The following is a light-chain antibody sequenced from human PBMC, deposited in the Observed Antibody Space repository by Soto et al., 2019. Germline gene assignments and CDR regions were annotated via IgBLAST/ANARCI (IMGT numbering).Light chain of an antibody. CDR1: SSITDSY. Sequence: QSVLTQPPSASGTPGQRVTISCSGSSSITDSYVYWYQQLPGTAPKLLIYRNNQRPSGVPSRFSGSKSGNTASLTISGLQAEDEADYYCSSYTSSSTVFGTGTKVTVL. J-gene: IGLJ1*01. CDR2: RNN. V-gene: IGLV1-47*01. CDR3: SSYTSSSTV.